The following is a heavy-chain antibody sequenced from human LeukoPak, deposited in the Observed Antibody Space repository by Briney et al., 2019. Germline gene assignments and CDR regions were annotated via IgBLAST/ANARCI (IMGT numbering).Heavy chain of an antibody. CDR2: ISSSGSTI. D-gene: IGHD4-17*01. Sequence: GGSLRLSCAASGFTFSSYEMNWARQAPGKGLEWVSYISSSGSTIYYADSVKGRFTISRDNAKNSLYLQMNSLRAEDTAVYYCAREAVYDYGPGSDYWGQGTLVTVSS. J-gene: IGHJ4*02. CDR1: GFTFSSYE. V-gene: IGHV3-48*03. CDR3: AREAVYDYGPGSDY.